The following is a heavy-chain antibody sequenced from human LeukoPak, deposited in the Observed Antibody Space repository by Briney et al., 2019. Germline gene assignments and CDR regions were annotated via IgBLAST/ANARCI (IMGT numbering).Heavy chain of an antibody. CDR3: ARGGGGTDHAGTNWFDP. V-gene: IGHV4-34*01. Sequence: SETLSLTCAVYGGSFSGYYWSWIRQPPGKGLEWIGEINHSGSTNYNPSLKSRVTISVDTSKNQFSLKLSSVTAADTAVYYCARGGGGTDHAGTNWFDPWGQGTLVTVSS. J-gene: IGHJ5*02. CDR1: GGSFSGYY. D-gene: IGHD1-14*01. CDR2: INHSGST.